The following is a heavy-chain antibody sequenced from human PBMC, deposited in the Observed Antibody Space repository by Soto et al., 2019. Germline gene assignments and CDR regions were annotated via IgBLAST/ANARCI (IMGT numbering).Heavy chain of an antibody. CDR3: ARGRRLWFGELRYYYGMDA. Sequence: QVQLQQWGAGLLKPSETLSLTCAVYGGSFSGYYWSWIRQPPGKGLEWIGEINHSGSTNYNPSLKSRVTLSVDTSKNQFSLKLSSVTAADTAVYYCARGRRLWFGELRYYYGMDAWGQGTTVTVSS. CDR2: INHSGST. V-gene: IGHV4-34*01. CDR1: GGSFSGYY. D-gene: IGHD3-10*01. J-gene: IGHJ6*02.